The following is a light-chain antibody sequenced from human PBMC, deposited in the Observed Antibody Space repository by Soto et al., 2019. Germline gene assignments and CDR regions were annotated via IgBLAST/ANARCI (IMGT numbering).Light chain of an antibody. Sequence: EIVLTQSPGTLSLSPGQRATLSCRARQSVGKNFVAWYQQKPGQAPRFLMYGASTRATGIPYRFSGSGTGTDCTLSITVHETEDFAVYYCRQYADSPRTFGQGTKVEIK. V-gene: IGKV3-20*01. CDR2: GAS. J-gene: IGKJ1*01. CDR3: RQYADSPRT. CDR1: QSVGKNF.